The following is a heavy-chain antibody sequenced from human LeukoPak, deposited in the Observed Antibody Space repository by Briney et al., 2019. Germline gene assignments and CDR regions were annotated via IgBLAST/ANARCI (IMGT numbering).Heavy chain of an antibody. V-gene: IGHV1-69*13. D-gene: IGHD1-26*01. CDR1: GGTFSNYA. Sequence: EASVKVSCKASGGTFSNYAISWVRQAPGQGLEWMGGIIPIFGTANYAQKFQGRVTITADESTSTAYMELSSLRSEDTAVYYCARDLVGATNWYFDLWGRGTLVTVSS. CDR3: ARDLVGATNWYFDL. J-gene: IGHJ2*01. CDR2: IIPIFGTA.